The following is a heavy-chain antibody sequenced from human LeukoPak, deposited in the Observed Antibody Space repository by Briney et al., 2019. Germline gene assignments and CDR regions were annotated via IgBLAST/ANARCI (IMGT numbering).Heavy chain of an antibody. J-gene: IGHJ4*02. CDR3: ARNMVPKGREGFDY. V-gene: IGHV3-74*01. CDR1: GFTFSSYW. Sequence: PGGSLRLSCAASGFTFSSYWMHWVRQAPGKGLVWVSRINSDGSSTSYADSVKGRFTISRDNAKNTLYLQMNSLRAEGTAMYYCARNMVPKGREGFDYWGQGTLVTVSS. D-gene: IGHD4/OR15-4a*01. CDR2: INSDGSST.